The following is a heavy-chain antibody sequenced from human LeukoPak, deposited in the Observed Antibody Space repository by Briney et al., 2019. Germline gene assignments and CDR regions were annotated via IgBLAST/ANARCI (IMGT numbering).Heavy chain of an antibody. J-gene: IGHJ4*02. CDR3: ANEIRPNDY. CDR2: ISYDGSNK. CDR1: GFTFSSYT. Sequence: PGGSLRLSCAASGFTFSSYTIYWVRQAPGKGPEWVAAISYDGSNKYYADSVKGRFTISRDNSKNTLYLQMNSLRAEDTAVYYCANEIRPNDYWGQGTQVTVSS. D-gene: IGHD4-17*01. V-gene: IGHV3-30-3*02.